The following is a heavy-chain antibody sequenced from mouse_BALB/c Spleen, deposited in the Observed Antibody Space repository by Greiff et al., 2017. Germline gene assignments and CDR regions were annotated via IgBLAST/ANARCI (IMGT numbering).Heavy chain of an antibody. Sequence: EVKVVESGGGLVQPGGSRKLSCAASGFTFSSFGMHWVRQAPEKGLEWVAYISSGSSTIYYADTVKGRFTISRDNAKNTLYLQMSSLKSEDTAMYYCARPMTTGYFDVWGAGTTVTVSS. J-gene: IGHJ1*01. V-gene: IGHV5-17*02. CDR3: ARPMTTGYFDV. CDR2: ISSGSSTI. CDR1: GFTFSSFG.